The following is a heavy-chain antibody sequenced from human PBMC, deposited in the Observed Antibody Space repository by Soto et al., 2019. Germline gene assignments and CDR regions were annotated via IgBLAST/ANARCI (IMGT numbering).Heavy chain of an antibody. D-gene: IGHD3-10*01. CDR1: GYTFTDYF. J-gene: IGHJ4*02. CDR3: ARDVDGSGSY. CDR2: VNPSSGGT. V-gene: IGHV1-2*02. Sequence: QVQLVQSGAEVKKPGASVKVSCKASGYTFTDYFIHWVRQAPGQGLEWMGWVNPSSGGTKYAQKFQGRVTMTRTTFIDTVHVELNRLESDDTAVYYCARDVDGSGSYWGQGTLVTVSS.